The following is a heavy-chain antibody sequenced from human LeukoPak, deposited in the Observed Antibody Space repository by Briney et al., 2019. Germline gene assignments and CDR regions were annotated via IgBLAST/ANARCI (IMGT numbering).Heavy chain of an antibody. D-gene: IGHD1-20*01. V-gene: IGHV4-39*07. J-gene: IGHJ3*02. CDR1: GGSISSSSYY. Sequence: SETLSLTCTVSGGSISSSSYYWGWIRQPPGKGLEWIGSIYYSGSTYYNPSLKSRVTISVDTSKNQFSLKLSSVTAADTAVYYCATFNWKTLHAFDIWGQGTMVTVSS. CDR2: IYYSGST. CDR3: ATFNWKTLHAFDI.